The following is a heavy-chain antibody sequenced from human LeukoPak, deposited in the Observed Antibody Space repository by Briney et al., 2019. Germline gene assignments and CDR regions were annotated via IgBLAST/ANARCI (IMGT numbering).Heavy chain of an antibody. CDR3: ARGYIQLWYNNWFDP. V-gene: IGHV4-34*01. CDR2: INHSGST. Sequence: SETLSLTCAVYGGSFSGYYWSWIRQPPGEGLEWIGEINHSGSTNYNPSLKSRVTISVDTSKNQFSLKLSSVTAADTAVYYCARGYIQLWYNNWFDPWGQGTLVTVSS. J-gene: IGHJ5*02. CDR1: GGSFSGYY. D-gene: IGHD5-18*01.